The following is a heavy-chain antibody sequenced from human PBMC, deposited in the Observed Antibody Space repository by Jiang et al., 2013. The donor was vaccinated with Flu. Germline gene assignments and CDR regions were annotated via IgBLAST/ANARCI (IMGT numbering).Heavy chain of an antibody. CDR3: AKSPTAAVGDLDY. CDR2: ISGSGGST. D-gene: IGHD6-13*01. CDR1: GFTFSSYA. V-gene: IGHV3-23*01. J-gene: IGHJ4*02. Sequence: ASGFTFSSYAMSWVRQAPGKGLEWVSAISGSGGSTYYADSVKGRFTISRDNSKNTLYLQMNSLRAEDTAVYYCAKSPTAAVGDLDYWGQGTLVTVSS.